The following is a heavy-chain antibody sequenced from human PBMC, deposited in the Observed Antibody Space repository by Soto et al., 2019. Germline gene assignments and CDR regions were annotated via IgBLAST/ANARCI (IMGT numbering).Heavy chain of an antibody. J-gene: IGHJ4*02. Sequence: KPSETLSLTCTVSGRSISSGSYYWSWIRQHPGKGLEWMGYIYYSGSTYYNPSLKSRVTISVDTSKNQFSLKLSSVTAADTAVYYCARGSWSFYYFDYWGQGTLVTVSS. CDR2: IYYSGST. CDR3: ARGSWSFYYFDY. D-gene: IGHD3-10*01. CDR1: GRSISSGSYY. V-gene: IGHV4-31*03.